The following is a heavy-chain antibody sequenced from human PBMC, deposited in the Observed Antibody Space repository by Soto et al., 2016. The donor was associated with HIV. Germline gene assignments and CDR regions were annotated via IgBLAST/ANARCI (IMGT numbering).Heavy chain of an antibody. Sequence: EVQLLESGGGLVQPGGSLRLSCAASGFTFSSYAMSWVRQAPGKGLEWVSVISGSDGSTYYADSVKGRFTISRDNSKNTLYLQMNSLRAEDTAVYYCAKDLGYYDILTGYYSFYAFDIWGQGTMVTVSS. V-gene: IGHV3-23*01. D-gene: IGHD3-9*01. CDR2: ISGSDGST. CDR3: AKDLGYYDILTGYYSFYAFDI. CDR1: GFTFSSYA. J-gene: IGHJ3*02.